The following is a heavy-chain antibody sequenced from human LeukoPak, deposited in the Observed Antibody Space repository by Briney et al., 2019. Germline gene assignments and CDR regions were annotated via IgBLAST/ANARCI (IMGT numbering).Heavy chain of an antibody. CDR2: INPNSGGT. D-gene: IGHD6-13*01. Sequence: ASVKVSCKASGYTFTGYYMHWVRQAPGQGLEWMGWINPNSGGTNYAQKSQGRVTMTRDTSISTAYMELSRLRSDDTAVYYCASSLPQIAAAGTLNYWGQGTLVTVSS. CDR1: GYTFTGYY. J-gene: IGHJ4*02. CDR3: ASSLPQIAAAGTLNY. V-gene: IGHV1-2*02.